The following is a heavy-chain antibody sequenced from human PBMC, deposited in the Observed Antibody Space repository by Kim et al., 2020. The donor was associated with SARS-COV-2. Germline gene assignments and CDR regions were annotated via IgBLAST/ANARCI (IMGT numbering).Heavy chain of an antibody. J-gene: IGHJ4*02. D-gene: IGHD3-3*01. CDR2: FNTNNGNP. CDR3: ARDEIDADGYYDFWRGYHY. V-gene: IGHV7-4-1*02. Sequence: ASVKVSCKVSGYTFTSLAMNWVRQAPGQGLEWMGWFNTNNGNPTYAQGFTGRFVLTLDTSTSTAYLQISSLKAEDTAVYYCARDEIDADGYYDFWRGYHYWGQGTLVTVSS. CDR1: GYTFTSLA.